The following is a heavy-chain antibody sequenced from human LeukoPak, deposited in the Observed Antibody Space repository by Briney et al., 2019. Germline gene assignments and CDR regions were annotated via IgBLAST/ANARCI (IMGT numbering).Heavy chain of an antibody. V-gene: IGHV4-61*02. CDR3: ARGRYSGSYYVFYYMDV. Sequence: SQTLSLTCTVSGVSISSGSYYWSWIRQPAGKGLEWIGRIYTSGSTNYNPSLKSRVTISVDTSKNQFSLKLSSVTAADTAVYYCARGRYSGSYYVFYYMDVWGKGTTVTVSS. CDR1: GVSISSGSYY. D-gene: IGHD1-26*01. J-gene: IGHJ6*03. CDR2: IYTSGST.